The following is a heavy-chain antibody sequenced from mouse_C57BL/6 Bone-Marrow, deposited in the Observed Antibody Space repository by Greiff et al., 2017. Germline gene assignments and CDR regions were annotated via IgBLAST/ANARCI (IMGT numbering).Heavy chain of an antibody. D-gene: IGHD2-3*01. Sequence: EVQLQQSVAELVRPGASVKLSCTSSGFNIKNNYMHWVKQRPEQGLEWIGRIDPANGNTKSAPKFQGKATMTADTSSNTASLQLSNLTSEDSAIYYCASKWLLRYAMDYWGQGTSVTVSS. J-gene: IGHJ4*01. CDR3: ASKWLLRYAMDY. V-gene: IGHV14-3*01. CDR1: GFNIKNNY. CDR2: IDPANGNT.